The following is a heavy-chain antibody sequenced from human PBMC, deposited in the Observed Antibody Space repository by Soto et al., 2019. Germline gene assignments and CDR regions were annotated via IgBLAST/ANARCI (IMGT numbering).Heavy chain of an antibody. J-gene: IGHJ6*02. Sequence: QVQLVQSGAELRKPGSSVTVSCKASGGTFSNYAISWVRQAPGQGLEWMGGIIPIVGTGSYAQKFQGRVTITADEPTTTAYMELSSLRFEDKAVYYCARVVILVPSASTHYYYHMDVWGPGTTVTVSS. V-gene: IGHV1-69*01. D-gene: IGHD2-2*01. CDR1: GGTFSNYA. CDR3: ARVVILVPSASTHYYYHMDV. CDR2: IIPIVGTG.